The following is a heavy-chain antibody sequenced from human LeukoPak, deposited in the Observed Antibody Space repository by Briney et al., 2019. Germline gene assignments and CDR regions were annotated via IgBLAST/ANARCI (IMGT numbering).Heavy chain of an antibody. CDR1: GGSINNYY. V-gene: IGHV4-59*01. Sequence: PSETLSLTCTVSGGSINNYYWSWIRQPPEKGLEWIGYIYYSGSTDYNPSLKSRVTISVNTSKNQLSLKLNSVTAADTAVYYCARESPEGYGGYYSNYFDYWGQGTLVTVSS. J-gene: IGHJ4*02. D-gene: IGHD3-22*01. CDR3: ARESPEGYGGYYSNYFDY. CDR2: IYYSGST.